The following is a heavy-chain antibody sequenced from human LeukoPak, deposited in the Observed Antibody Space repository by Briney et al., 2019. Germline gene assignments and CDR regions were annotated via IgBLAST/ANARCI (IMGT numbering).Heavy chain of an antibody. CDR2: INHSGST. CDR3: ARGSICSSTSCYEMYDY. J-gene: IGHJ4*02. Sequence: SETLSLTCAVYGGSFSGYYWSWIRQPPGKGLEWIGEINHSGSTNYNPSLKSRVTISVDTSKNQFSLKLSSVTAADTAVYYCARGSICSSTSCYEMYDYWGQGTLVTVSS. CDR1: GGSFSGYY. V-gene: IGHV4-34*01. D-gene: IGHD2-2*01.